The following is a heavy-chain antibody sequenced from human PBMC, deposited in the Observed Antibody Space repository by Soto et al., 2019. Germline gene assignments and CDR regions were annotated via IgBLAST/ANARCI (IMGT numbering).Heavy chain of an antibody. CDR2: ISGKNGNT. D-gene: IGHD1-1*01. J-gene: IGHJ4*02. CDR1: RYKFSDYG. Sequence: GASVKVSCKASRYKFSDYGRTWVRKAPEQGLEWMGWISGKNGNTNYAQTVQGSVTLTADTSTGTAYMEMRALTSDDTGIYYCARNDYYEETGTFEMGGRGTPVTVSS. CDR3: ARNDYYEETGTFEM. V-gene: IGHV1-18*04.